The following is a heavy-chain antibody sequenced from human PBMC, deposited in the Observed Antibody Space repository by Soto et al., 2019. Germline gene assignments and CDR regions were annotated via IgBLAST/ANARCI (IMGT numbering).Heavy chain of an antibody. V-gene: IGHV3-23*01. CDR3: AKGQEATIVD. CDR2: ISGSGGST. D-gene: IGHD5-12*01. J-gene: IGHJ4*02. Sequence: EVQLLESGGGLVQPGGSLRLSCAASGFTFSSYAMSWVRQAPGKGLEWVSAISGSGGSTYYADSVKGRFTISRDNSKNTLYLXXXXXXXXXTAVYYCAKGQEATIVDWGQGTLVTVXS. CDR1: GFTFSSYA.